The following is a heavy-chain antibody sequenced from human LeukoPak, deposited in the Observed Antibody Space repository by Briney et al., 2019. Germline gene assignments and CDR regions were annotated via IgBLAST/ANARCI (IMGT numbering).Heavy chain of an antibody. Sequence: SETLSLTCTVSGGSISSSSYYWGWIRQPPGKGLEWIGSIYYSGSTYYNPSLKSRVTISVDTSKNQFSLKLSSVTAADTAVYYCARSGYDILTGLNYYYYMDVWGKGTTVTVSS. D-gene: IGHD3-9*01. J-gene: IGHJ6*03. CDR2: IYYSGST. CDR3: ARSGYDILTGLNYYYYMDV. V-gene: IGHV4-39*07. CDR1: GGSISSSSYY.